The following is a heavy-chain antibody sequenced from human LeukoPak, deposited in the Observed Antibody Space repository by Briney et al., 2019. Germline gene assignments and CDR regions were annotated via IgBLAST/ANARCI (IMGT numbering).Heavy chain of an antibody. V-gene: IGHV3-30-3*01. CDR2: ISYDGSNK. CDR1: GFTFSSYA. Sequence: PGGSLRLSCAASGFTFSSYAMSWVRQAPGKGLEWVAVISYDGSNKYYADSMKGRFTISRDNSKNTLYLQMNSLRAEDTAVYYCARAFTGYNSGGFDYWGQGTLVTVSS. D-gene: IGHD6-19*01. CDR3: ARAFTGYNSGGFDY. J-gene: IGHJ4*02.